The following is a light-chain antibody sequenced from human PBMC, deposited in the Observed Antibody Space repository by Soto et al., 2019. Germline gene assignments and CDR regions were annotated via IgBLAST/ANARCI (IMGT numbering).Light chain of an antibody. CDR2: TVS. J-gene: IGLJ1*01. CDR3: SSFTTDSTYV. CDR1: SSDVGANIF. V-gene: IGLV2-14*01. Sequence: QSALTQPASVSGSPGQSITISCTGTSSDVGANIFVSWYQQHPGKVPKLMIYTVSSRPSGVSQRFSGSKSGNTASLTFSGLQAEDEADYYCSSFTTDSTYVFGTGTKVTVL.